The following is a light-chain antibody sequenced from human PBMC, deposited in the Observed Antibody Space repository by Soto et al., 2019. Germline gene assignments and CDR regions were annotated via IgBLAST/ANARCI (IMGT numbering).Light chain of an antibody. CDR2: GAS. CDR1: QSVSSD. V-gene: IGKV3-15*01. CDR3: QQYNNWPRT. J-gene: IGKJ1*01. Sequence: EIVMTQSPATLSVSPGERATLSCRASQSVSSDLAWYQQKPGQAPRLLMFGASTRATGISARFSGSGSGTEFTLTISSPRSEDFAFYYCQQYNNWPRTFGQGTKVEIK.